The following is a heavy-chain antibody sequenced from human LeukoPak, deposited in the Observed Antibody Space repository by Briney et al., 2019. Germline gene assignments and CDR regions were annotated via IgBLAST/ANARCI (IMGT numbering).Heavy chain of an antibody. CDR2: IYYSGST. V-gene: IGHV4-59*01. J-gene: IGHJ4*02. Sequence: SETLSLTCTVSGGSISSYYWSWIRQPPGKGLEWIGYIYYSGSTNYNPSLKSRVTISVDTSKNQFSLKLSSVTAADTAVYYCAREGDLVRGVVITGVLDYWGQGTLVTVSS. D-gene: IGHD3-10*01. CDR1: GGSISSYY. CDR3: AREGDLVRGVVITGVLDY.